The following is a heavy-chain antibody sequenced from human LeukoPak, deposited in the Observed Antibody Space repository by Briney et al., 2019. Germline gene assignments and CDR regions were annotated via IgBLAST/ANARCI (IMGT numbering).Heavy chain of an antibody. Sequence: PGGSLRLSCAASGFTFSSYWMSWIRQPPGKGLEWIGEINHSGSTNYNPSLKSRVTISVDTSKNQFSLKLSSVTAADTAVYYCARGGRWLQLHPFDYWGQGTLVTVSS. CDR2: INHSGST. V-gene: IGHV4-34*01. CDR3: ARGGRWLQLHPFDY. J-gene: IGHJ4*02. D-gene: IGHD5-24*01. CDR1: GFTFSSYW.